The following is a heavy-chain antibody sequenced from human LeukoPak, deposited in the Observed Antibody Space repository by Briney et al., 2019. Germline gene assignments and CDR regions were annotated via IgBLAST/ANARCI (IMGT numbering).Heavy chain of an antibody. D-gene: IGHD3-22*01. J-gene: IGHJ4*02. V-gene: IGHV3-23*01. CDR2: IGGSGGST. CDR1: GFTFSSYA. CDR3: AKGKGYYDSSGYYSWVFDY. Sequence: PGGSLRLSCAASGFTFSSYAMSWVRQAPGKGLEWVSAIGGSGGSTYYADSVKGRFTISRDNSKNTLYLQMNSLRAEDTAVYYCAKGKGYYDSSGYYSWVFDYWGQGTLVTVSS.